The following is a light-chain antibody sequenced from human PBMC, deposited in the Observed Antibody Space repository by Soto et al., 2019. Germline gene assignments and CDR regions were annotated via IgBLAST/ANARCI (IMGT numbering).Light chain of an antibody. Sequence: EIVMTQSPATLSVSPGERATLSCRASQSVSSNLAWNQQKPGQAPRLLIYGASTRATGIPGRFSGSGSGTEFTLTISSLQSEDFAVFYCQQYNNWPFTFGPGTKVDIK. J-gene: IGKJ3*01. CDR2: GAS. CDR3: QQYNNWPFT. CDR1: QSVSSN. V-gene: IGKV3-15*01.